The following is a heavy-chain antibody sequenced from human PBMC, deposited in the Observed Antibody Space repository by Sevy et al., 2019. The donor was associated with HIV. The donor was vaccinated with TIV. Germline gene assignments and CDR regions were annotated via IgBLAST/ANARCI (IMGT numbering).Heavy chain of an antibody. CDR3: ARDLEFYDYGDYGPAFMPDY. V-gene: IGHV3-33*01. D-gene: IGHD4-17*01. J-gene: IGHJ4*02. Sequence: GGSLRLSCAASGFTFSTYGMHWVRQAPGKGLEWVAVIWFDGSNTYYADSVKGRFTISRDIAQNILHLQMNSLRAEDTAVYYCARDLEFYDYGDYGPAFMPDYWGQGTLVTVSS. CDR1: GFTFSTYG. CDR2: IWFDGSNT.